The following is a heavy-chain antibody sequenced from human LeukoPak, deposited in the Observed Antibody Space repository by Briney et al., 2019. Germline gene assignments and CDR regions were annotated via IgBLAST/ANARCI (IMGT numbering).Heavy chain of an antibody. D-gene: IGHD6-13*01. Sequence: PSETLSLTCAVYGGSFSGYYWSWIRQPPGKGLEWIGEINHSGSTNYNPSLKSRVTISVDTSKNQFSLKLSSVTAADTAVYYCARYVAAAYHWSDPWGQGTLVTVSS. CDR1: GGSFSGYY. V-gene: IGHV4-34*01. CDR3: ARYVAAAYHWSDP. CDR2: INHSGST. J-gene: IGHJ5*02.